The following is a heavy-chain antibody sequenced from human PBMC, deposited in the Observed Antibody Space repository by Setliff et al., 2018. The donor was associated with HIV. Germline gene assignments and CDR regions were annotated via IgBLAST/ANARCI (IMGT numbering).Heavy chain of an antibody. CDR1: GFTFSRAW. CDR2: IKSKFDGGTT. J-gene: IGHJ5*02. V-gene: IGHV3-15*01. CDR3: VLHPPLDP. Sequence: GESLKISCAASGFTFSRAWMTWVRQAPGKGLEWVGLIKSKFDGGTTDYAAPVRGRFTISRDDFRDTLYLQMNGLQVEDTATYFCVLHPPLDPWGQGTLVTVSS. D-gene: IGHD4-4*01.